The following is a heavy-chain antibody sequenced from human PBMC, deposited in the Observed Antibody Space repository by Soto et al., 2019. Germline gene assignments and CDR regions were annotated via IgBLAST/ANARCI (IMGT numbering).Heavy chain of an antibody. CDR2: ISGSGGST. V-gene: IGHV3-23*01. CDR3: VRDQDSRGYSVFNL. J-gene: IGHJ5*02. CDR1: GFTFSNAW. Sequence: PGGSLRLSCAASGFTFSNAWMNWVRQAPGKGLEWVSSISGSGGSTYYADSVKGRFTISRDNSKDTVYLQMNSLRAEDTAVYFCVRDQDSRGYSVFNLWGQGTQVTVSS. D-gene: IGHD3-22*01.